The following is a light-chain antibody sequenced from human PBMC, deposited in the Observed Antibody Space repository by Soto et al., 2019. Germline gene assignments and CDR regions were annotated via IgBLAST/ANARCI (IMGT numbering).Light chain of an antibody. V-gene: IGKV1-12*01. CDR2: AAS. CDR3: HQLKSFPIT. Sequence: DIQMTQSPSSVSASVGDRVTITCRSSEDISTWLAWCQQKPGKAPKLLIYAASILQSGVPSRFSGSGSGTLFTLTITSLQPEDFATYYCHQLKSFPITFGQGTRLEIK. J-gene: IGKJ5*01. CDR1: EDISTW.